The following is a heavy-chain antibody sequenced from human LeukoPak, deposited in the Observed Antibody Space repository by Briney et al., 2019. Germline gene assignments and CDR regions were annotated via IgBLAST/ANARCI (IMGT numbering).Heavy chain of an antibody. CDR1: GYTFTGYY. Sequence: ASVKVSCKASGYTFTGYYMHWLRQAPGQGLEWMGWINPNSGGTNYAQKFQGRVTMTRDTSISTAYMELSRLRSDDTAVYYCASDRSNYYYDSSGYPNAFDYWGQGTLVTVSS. J-gene: IGHJ4*02. D-gene: IGHD3-22*01. CDR3: ASDRSNYYYDSSGYPNAFDY. CDR2: INPNSGGT. V-gene: IGHV1-2*02.